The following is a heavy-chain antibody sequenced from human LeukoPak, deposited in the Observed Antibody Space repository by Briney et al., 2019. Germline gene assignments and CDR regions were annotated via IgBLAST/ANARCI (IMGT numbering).Heavy chain of an antibody. CDR2: IKQDGSEK. V-gene: IGHV3-7*01. D-gene: IGHD2-15*01. CDR3: ARVTLYCSGGSCSWFDP. Sequence: GGSLRLSCAASGFTFSSYAMSWVRQAPGKGLEWVANIKQDGSEKYYVDSVKGRFTISRDNAKNSLYLQMNSLRAEDTAVYYCARVTLYCSGGSCSWFDPWGQGTLVTVSS. J-gene: IGHJ5*02. CDR1: GFTFSSYA.